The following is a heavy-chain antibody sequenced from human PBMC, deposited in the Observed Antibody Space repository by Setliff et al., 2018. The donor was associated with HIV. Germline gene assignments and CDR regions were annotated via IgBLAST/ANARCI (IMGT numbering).Heavy chain of an antibody. V-gene: IGHV4-34*01. D-gene: IGHD1-26*01. Sequence: TSETLSLTCGVSGGSLSGSYWSWIRQSPEKGLEWIGEVNHSGSTNYHPSLKSRVTISVDTSKNQFFLKLSSVAAADTAVYYCARDVSGSPFDYWGQGTLVTV. J-gene: IGHJ4*02. CDR3: ARDVSGSPFDY. CDR2: VNHSGST. CDR1: GGSLSGSY.